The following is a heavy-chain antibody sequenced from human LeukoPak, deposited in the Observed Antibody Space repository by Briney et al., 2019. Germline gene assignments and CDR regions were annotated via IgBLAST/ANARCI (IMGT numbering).Heavy chain of an antibody. D-gene: IGHD3-22*01. Sequence: GGSLRLSCAASGFTFSNYGMHWVRQAPGKGLEWVAVIWYDGSNKYYGDSVKGRFTISRDNGKNTLYLQMNSLRAEDTAVYYCARGSTYYDSSGQVPFDYWGQGTLVTVSS. CDR3: ARGSTYYDSSGQVPFDY. CDR1: GFTFSNYG. V-gene: IGHV3-33*01. J-gene: IGHJ4*02. CDR2: IWYDGSNK.